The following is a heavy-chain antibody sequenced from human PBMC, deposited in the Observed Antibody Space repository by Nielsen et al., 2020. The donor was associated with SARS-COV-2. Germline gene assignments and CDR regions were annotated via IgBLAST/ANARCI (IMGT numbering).Heavy chain of an antibody. D-gene: IGHD6-13*01. CDR3: ARDPQLGVFGDAFDV. J-gene: IGHJ3*01. CDR1: GFSFSKYW. CDR2: IKLDASET. Sequence: GGSLRLSCEASGFSFSKYWMMWVRQAPGKGLEWVANIKLDASETYYVDSAKGRFAISRDNAKNTLSLQMNNLRAEDTAVYYCARDPQLGVFGDAFDVWGRGTMVTVSS. V-gene: IGHV3-7*05.